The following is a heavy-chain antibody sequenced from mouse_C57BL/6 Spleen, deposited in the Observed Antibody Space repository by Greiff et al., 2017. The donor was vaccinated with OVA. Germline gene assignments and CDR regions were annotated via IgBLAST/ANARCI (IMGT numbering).Heavy chain of an antibody. J-gene: IGHJ2*01. CDR1: GYTFTSYW. D-gene: IGHD4-1*01. V-gene: IGHV1-50*01. Sequence: QVQLKQPGAELVKPGASVKLSCKASGYTFTSYWMQWVKQRPGQGLEWIGEIDPSDSYTNYNQKFKGKATLTVDTSSSTAYMQLSSLTSEDSAVYYCARSGTGTRVDYWGQGTTLTVSS. CDR2: IDPSDSYT. CDR3: ARSGTGTRVDY.